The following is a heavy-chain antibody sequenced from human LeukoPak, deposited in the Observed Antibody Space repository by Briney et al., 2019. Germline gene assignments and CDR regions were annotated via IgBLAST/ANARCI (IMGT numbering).Heavy chain of an antibody. J-gene: IGHJ4*02. CDR3: ARDRDIVVHQPSY. Sequence: SGTLSLTCAVSGTSISRTNWWSWVRQTPGKGLEWIGEIYYSGNTNYNPSLKSRVTISIDKSKNQFPLNLTSVTAADTAVYYCARDRDIVVHQPSYWGQGTLVTVSS. CDR1: GTSISRTNW. D-gene: IGHD2-15*01. CDR2: IYYSGNT. V-gene: IGHV4-4*02.